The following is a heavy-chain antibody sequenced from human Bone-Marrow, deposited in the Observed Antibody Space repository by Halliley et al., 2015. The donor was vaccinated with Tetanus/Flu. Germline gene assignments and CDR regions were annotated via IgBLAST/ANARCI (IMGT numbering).Heavy chain of an antibody. CDR3: TRLYGDNIGGYDAFDI. CDR1: GFAFSTYG. CDR2: IWFDGSNK. Sequence: SLRLSCAASGFAFSTYGMHWVRQAPGKGLEWVAVIWFDGSNKYYADSVKGRFTISRDNSKNTLFLQMNSLRAEDTAVYFCTRLYGDNIGGYDAFDIWGQGTMVTVSS. J-gene: IGHJ3*02. D-gene: IGHD4-17*01. V-gene: IGHV3-33*01.